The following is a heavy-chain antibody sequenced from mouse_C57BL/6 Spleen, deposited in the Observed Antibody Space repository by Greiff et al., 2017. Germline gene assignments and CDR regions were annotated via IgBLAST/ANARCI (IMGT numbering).Heavy chain of an antibody. CDR2: IRNKANGYTT. CDR1: GFTFTDYY. V-gene: IGHV7-3*01. Sequence: DVQLVESGGGLVQPGGSLSLSCAASGFTFTDYYMSWVRQPPGKALEWLGFIRNKANGYTTEYSASVKGRFTISRDNSQSILYLQMNALRAEDSATYYCARYLATTVVADYWGQGTTLTVSS. D-gene: IGHD1-1*01. CDR3: ARYLATTVVADY. J-gene: IGHJ2*01.